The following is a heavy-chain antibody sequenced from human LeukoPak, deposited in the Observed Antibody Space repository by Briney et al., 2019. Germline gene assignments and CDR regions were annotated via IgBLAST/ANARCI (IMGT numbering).Heavy chain of an antibody. CDR2: ISSNGGST. CDR3: VIGALRDGYTTPIDY. V-gene: IGHV3-64D*06. Sequence: TGGSLRLSCAASGFTFSSYAMHWVRQAPGKGLEYVSAISSNGGSTYYADSVKGRFTISRDNSKNTLYLQMSSLRAEDTAVYYCVIGALRDGYTTPIDYWGQGTLVTVSS. CDR1: GFTFSSYA. J-gene: IGHJ4*02. D-gene: IGHD5-24*01.